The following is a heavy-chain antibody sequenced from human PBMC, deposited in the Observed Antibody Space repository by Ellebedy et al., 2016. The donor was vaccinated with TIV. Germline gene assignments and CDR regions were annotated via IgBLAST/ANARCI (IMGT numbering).Heavy chain of an antibody. CDR2: IKQDGRDK. CDR3: ARSGRYSGWPESY. Sequence: GESLKISCAASEFTFSNYYMSWVRQAPGKGLEWVANIKQDGRDKYYVDSVKGRFTISRDNAKNSLYLQMDSLRVEDTAVYYCARSGRYSGWPESYWGQGTLVTVSP. D-gene: IGHD6-19*01. J-gene: IGHJ4*02. V-gene: IGHV3-7*03. CDR1: EFTFSNYY.